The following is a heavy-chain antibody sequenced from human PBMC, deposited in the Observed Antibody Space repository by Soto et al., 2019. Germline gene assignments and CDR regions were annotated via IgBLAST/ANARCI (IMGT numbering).Heavy chain of an antibody. J-gene: IGHJ4*02. CDR2: LYYGRSA. V-gene: IGHV4-59*01. CDR3: ALRSMAVVPEY. D-gene: IGHD3-22*01. CDR1: GDSISSYY. Sequence: QVQLQESGPGLVKPSETLSLTCAVSGDSISSYYCMWIRQPPGKGLESIGYLYYGRSANYNPSLKSRVTLSVDAATNQCALTLSSMTAADTAVYYCALRSMAVVPEYWGQVTLVTVSS.